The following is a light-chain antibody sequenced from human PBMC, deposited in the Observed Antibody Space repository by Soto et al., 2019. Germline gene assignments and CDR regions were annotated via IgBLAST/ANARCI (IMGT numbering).Light chain of an antibody. CDR1: SSDVGGYDY. CDR2: DVS. CDR3: SSYTSSNTYV. Sequence: QSVLTQPASVSGSPGLSITISCTGTSSDVGGYDYVSWYQQHPGKAPKLMIYDVSNRPSGVSNRFSGSKSGNTASLTISGLQAEDEADYYCSSYTSSNTYVFGTGTKLTVL. J-gene: IGLJ1*01. V-gene: IGLV2-14*03.